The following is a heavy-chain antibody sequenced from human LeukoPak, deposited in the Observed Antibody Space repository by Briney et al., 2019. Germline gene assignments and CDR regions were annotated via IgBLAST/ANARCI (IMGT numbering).Heavy chain of an antibody. Sequence: SETLSLTCTVSGDSISTYYWSWIRQPPGKGLEWIGYIHYSGSTNYNPSLRSRVTISVDTSKNQFSLKLSSATAADTAVYYCVREGRIAVAGEVGYYFDYWGQGTLVTVSS. J-gene: IGHJ4*02. CDR3: VREGRIAVAGEVGYYFDY. CDR1: GDSISTYY. D-gene: IGHD6-19*01. CDR2: IHYSGST. V-gene: IGHV4-59*12.